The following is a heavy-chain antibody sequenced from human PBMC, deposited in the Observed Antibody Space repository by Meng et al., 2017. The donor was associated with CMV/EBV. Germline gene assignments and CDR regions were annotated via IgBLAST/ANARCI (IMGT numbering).Heavy chain of an antibody. CDR1: GGSVSSGSYY. CDR2: IYYSGST. V-gene: IGHV4-61*01. J-gene: IGHJ3*02. CDR3: ASSVNYDFWSGDAFDI. Sequence: LSCTASGGSVSSGSYYWSWIRQPPGKGLEWIGYIYYSGSTNYNPSLKSRVTISVDTSKNQFSLKLSSVTAADTAVYYCASSVNYDFWSGDAFDIWGQGTMVTVSS. D-gene: IGHD3-3*01.